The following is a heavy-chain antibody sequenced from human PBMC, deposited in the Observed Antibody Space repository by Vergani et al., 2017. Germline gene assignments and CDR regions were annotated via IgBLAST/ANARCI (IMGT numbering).Heavy chain of an antibody. D-gene: IGHD4-11*01. CDR3: ARVYTETNGHLYYYYYMDV. V-gene: IGHV4-34*01. CDR1: GGSFTSYH. CDR2: IDHTGRP. J-gene: IGHJ6*03. Sequence: QVQLQQWGGGLLKPSETLSLTCVVNGGSFTSYHWTWIRQSPGEGLEWVCDIDHTGRPDYNPSLKSRLTMSVDKSRNHFSLTLDSVTATDTAIYFCARVYTETNGHLYYYYYMDVWGQGTAVTVS.